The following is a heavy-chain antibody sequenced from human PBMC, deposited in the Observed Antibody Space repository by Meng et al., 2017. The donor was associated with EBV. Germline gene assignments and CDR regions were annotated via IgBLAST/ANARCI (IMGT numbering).Heavy chain of an antibody. CDR2: FLPRLGAP. Sequence: QVQFGRSAAEVKKTGSSVKVSCKTSGGPFRYYAISWVRQAPGQGLEWLGGFLPRLGAPNYAQKFHGRVKITADESTSTHYMDLSSLRSEDTAIYYCASESGRGYTPDYWGQGTLVTVSS. D-gene: IGHD3-10*01. V-gene: IGHV1-69*01. CDR1: GGPFRYYA. CDR3: ASESGRGYTPDY. J-gene: IGHJ4*02.